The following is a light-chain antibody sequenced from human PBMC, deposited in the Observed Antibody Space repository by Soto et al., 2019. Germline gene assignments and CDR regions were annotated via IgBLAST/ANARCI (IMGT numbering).Light chain of an antibody. CDR2: DAS. CDR3: QQRSKWPRT. J-gene: IGKJ1*01. V-gene: IGKV3-11*01. Sequence: EIGLTQSPGTLSLSPGERSTLSCRASQSVSSYLAWYQQKPGQAPRLLIYDASNRATGIPARFSGSGSGTDFTLTISSLEPEDFAVYYCQQRSKWPRTFGQGTKVDIK. CDR1: QSVSSY.